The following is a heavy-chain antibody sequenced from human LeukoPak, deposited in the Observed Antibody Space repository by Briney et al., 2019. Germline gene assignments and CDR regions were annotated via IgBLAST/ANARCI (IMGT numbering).Heavy chain of an antibody. Sequence: ASVKVSCKVSGYTLTELSMHWVRQAPGKGLEWMGGFDPEDGETIYAQKFQGRVTMTEDTSTDTAYMELSSLRSDDTAVYYCARDDPGSNGMDVWGQGTTVTVSS. CDR1: GYTLTELS. CDR2: FDPEDGET. J-gene: IGHJ6*02. V-gene: IGHV1-24*01. CDR3: ARDDPGSNGMDV.